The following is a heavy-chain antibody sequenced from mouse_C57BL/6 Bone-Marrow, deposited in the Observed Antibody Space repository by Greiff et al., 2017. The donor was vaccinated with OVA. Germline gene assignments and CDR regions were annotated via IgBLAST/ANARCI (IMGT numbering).Heavy chain of an antibody. CDR3: ASDDGRGFDY. CDR1: GYSITSGYY. Sequence: VQLKQSGPGLVKPSQSLSLTCSVTGYSITSGYYWNWLRQFPGNKLEWMGYISYDGSNNYNPSLKNRISITRDPSKNQFFLRLNSVTTEDTATYDCASDDGRGFDYWGQGTTLTVSS. CDR2: ISYDGSN. D-gene: IGHD2-3*01. J-gene: IGHJ2*01. V-gene: IGHV3-6*01.